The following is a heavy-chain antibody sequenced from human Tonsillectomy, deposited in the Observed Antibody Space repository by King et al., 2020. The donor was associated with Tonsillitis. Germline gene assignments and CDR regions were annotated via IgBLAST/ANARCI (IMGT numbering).Heavy chain of an antibody. CDR1: GFTFSRYA. Sequence: VQLVESGGGLVQPGGSLRLSCAASGFTFSRYAMTWVGQAPGRGLDGVSVISGNGASIYYADSVKGRFTISRDNSKNTLDLQMNSLRAEDTAVYYCAKDGSGMGYYYYYMDVWGKGTTVTVSS. CDR2: ISGNGASI. D-gene: IGHD1-26*01. J-gene: IGHJ6*03. V-gene: IGHV3-23*04. CDR3: AKDGSGMGYYYYYMDV.